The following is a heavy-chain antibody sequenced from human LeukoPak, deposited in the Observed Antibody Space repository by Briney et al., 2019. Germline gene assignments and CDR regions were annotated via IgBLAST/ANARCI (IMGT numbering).Heavy chain of an antibody. CDR3: ARDIFEYSSSSEIGYFDY. CDR2: ISYDGSNK. V-gene: IGHV3-30-3*01. Sequence: GGSLRLSCAASGFTFSSYAMHWVRQAPGKGLEWVAVISYDGSNKYYADSVKGRFTISRDNAKNSLYLQMNSLRAEDTAVYYCARDIFEYSSSSEIGYFDYWGQGTLVTVSS. CDR1: GFTFSSYA. D-gene: IGHD6-6*01. J-gene: IGHJ4*02.